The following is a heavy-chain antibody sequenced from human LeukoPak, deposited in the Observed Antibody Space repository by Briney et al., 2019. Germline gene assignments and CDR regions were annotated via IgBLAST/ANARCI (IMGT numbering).Heavy chain of an antibody. V-gene: IGHV3-21*01. CDR1: GFTFSSYA. D-gene: IGHD3-9*01. CDR2: ITSGGDYI. J-gene: IGHJ4*02. Sequence: GGSLRLSCAASGFTFSSYAMSWVRQAPGKGLEWVSSITSGGDYIYYADSVKGRFTTSRDNAKNSLSLQLNSLRVEDTAVYYCARGHYDVLAASYKWTPDYWSQGTLVTVSS. CDR3: ARGHYDVLAASYKWTPDY.